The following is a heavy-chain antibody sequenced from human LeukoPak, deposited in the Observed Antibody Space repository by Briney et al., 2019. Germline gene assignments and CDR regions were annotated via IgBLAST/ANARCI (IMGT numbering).Heavy chain of an antibody. CDR2: INPNSGGT. CDR1: GYTFTGYY. CDR3: ARDPPAAITYYGMDV. J-gene: IGHJ6*02. V-gene: IGHV1-2*02. Sequence: ASVKVSCKASGYTFTGYYMHCVRQAPGQGLEWMGWINPNSGGTNYAQKFQGRVTMTRDTSISTAYMELSRLRSDDTAVYYCARDPPAAITYYGMDVWGQGTTVTVSS. D-gene: IGHD2-2*01.